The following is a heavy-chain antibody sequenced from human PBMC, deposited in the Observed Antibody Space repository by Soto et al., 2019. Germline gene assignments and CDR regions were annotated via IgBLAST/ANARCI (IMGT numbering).Heavy chain of an antibody. CDR1: GGTFSSYA. D-gene: IGHD6-13*01. J-gene: IGHJ6*02. V-gene: IGHV1-69*13. Sequence: SVKVSCKASGGTFSSYAISWVRQAPGQGLEWMGGIIPIFGTANYAQKFQGRVTITADESTSTAYMELSSLRSEDTAVYYCARDRGIAADPPHYYGMDVWGQGTTVTVSS. CDR2: IIPIFGTA. CDR3: ARDRGIAADPPHYYGMDV.